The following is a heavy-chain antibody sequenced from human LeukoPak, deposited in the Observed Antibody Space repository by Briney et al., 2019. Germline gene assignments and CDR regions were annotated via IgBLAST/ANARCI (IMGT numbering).Heavy chain of an antibody. D-gene: IGHD3-10*01. CDR1: GFTFSSYW. Sequence: PGGSLRLSCAASGFTFSSYWMHWVRQAPGKGLVWVSRINSDGSSTSYADSVKGRFTISRDNAKNTLYLQMNSLRAEDTAVYYCARVPPYYYGSGGFDYWGQGTLVTVSS. V-gene: IGHV3-74*01. CDR3: ARVPPYYYGSGGFDY. J-gene: IGHJ4*02. CDR2: INSDGSST.